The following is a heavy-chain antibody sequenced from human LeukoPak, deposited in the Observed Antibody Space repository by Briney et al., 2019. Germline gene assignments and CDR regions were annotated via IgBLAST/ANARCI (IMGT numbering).Heavy chain of an antibody. V-gene: IGHV1-69*01. D-gene: IGHD3-22*01. J-gene: IGHJ4*02. CDR3: ARIPNYYDSSGPPFDY. Sequence: SVKVSCKASGGTFSSYAISWVRQAPGQGLEWMGGIIPIFGTANYAQKFQGRVTITADESTSTAYMELSSLRSEDTAVYYCARIPNYYDSSGPPFDYWGQGTLVTVSS. CDR1: GGTFSSYA. CDR2: IIPIFGTA.